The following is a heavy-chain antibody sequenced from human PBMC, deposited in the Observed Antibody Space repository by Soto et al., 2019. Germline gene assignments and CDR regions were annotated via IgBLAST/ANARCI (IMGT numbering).Heavy chain of an antibody. CDR1: GGSSSSRSYH. D-gene: IGHD3-10*01. CDR3: ARQGGSGTYYNGLDYFDS. CDR2: VFYLGRT. Sequence: SKTLSVTCTDSGGSSSSRSYHWGWIRHPPGKGLEWIGSVFYLGRTYNNPSLRSRVTMSVDTSKNQFSLNLSSLTVLDTAVYYCARQGGSGTYYNGLDYFDSWGQGTLVTVSS. J-gene: IGHJ4*02. V-gene: IGHV4-39*01.